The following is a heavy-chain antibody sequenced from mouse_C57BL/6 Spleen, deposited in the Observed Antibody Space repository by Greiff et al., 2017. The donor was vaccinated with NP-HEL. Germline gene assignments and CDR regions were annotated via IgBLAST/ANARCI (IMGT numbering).Heavy chain of an antibody. V-gene: IGHV1-61*01. CDR2: IYPSDSET. CDR3: ARGNYDYDDY. Sequence: VQLQQSGAELVRPGSSVKLSCKASGYTFTSYWMDWVKQRPGQGLEWIGNIYPSDSETHYNQKFKDKATLTVDKSSSTAYMQLSSLTSEDSAVYYWARGNYDYDDYLGQGTTLTVSS. CDR1: GYTFTSYW. D-gene: IGHD2-4*01. J-gene: IGHJ2*01.